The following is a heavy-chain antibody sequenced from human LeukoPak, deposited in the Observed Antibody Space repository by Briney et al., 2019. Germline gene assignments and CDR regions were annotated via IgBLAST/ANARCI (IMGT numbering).Heavy chain of an antibody. Sequence: GASVKVSCKASGGTFSSYAISWVRQAPGQGVEGMGRIIPIFGIANYAQKLQGRVTTTADKSTSTAYMELSSLRSEDTAVYYCARDRERTLTTNRWFDPWGQGTLVTVSS. CDR3: ARDRERTLTTNRWFDP. CDR1: GGTFSSYA. J-gene: IGHJ5*02. CDR2: IIPIFGIA. D-gene: IGHD4-17*01. V-gene: IGHV1-69*10.